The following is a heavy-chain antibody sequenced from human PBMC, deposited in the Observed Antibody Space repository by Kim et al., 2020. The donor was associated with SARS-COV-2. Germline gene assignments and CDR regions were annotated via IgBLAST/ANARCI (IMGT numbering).Heavy chain of an antibody. Sequence: SETLSLTCTVSGGSISSSNYYWGWIRQPPGKGLEWIGSIYYIGTTHYNPSLKSRVTITVDTSKNKFSLKLSSVTAADTAVYYCARHVGTFGRVRVDVWGPGTTVSVSS. CDR1: GGSISSSNYY. D-gene: IGHD3-3*01. V-gene: IGHV4-39*01. J-gene: IGHJ6*02. CDR3: ARHVGTFGRVRVDV. CDR2: IYYIGTT.